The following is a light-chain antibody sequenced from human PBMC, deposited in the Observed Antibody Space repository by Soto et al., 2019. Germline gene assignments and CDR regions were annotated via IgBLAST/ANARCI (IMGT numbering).Light chain of an antibody. CDR2: GES. CDR3: QQRSNWPLT. CDR1: QSVSSN. V-gene: IGKV3-15*01. J-gene: IGKJ4*01. Sequence: VMTQSPATLSLSPGDSATLSCRASQSVSSNLAWYQQKTGQAPRLLIYGESTRATGIPARLSGSGSGTELNLTISRLQSEDFAVYYCQQRSNWPLTFGGGTKVDIK.